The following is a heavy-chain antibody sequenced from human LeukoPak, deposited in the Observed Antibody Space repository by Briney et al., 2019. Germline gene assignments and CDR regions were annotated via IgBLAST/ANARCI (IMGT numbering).Heavy chain of an antibody. CDR3: AKSRDGYNYIDY. Sequence: GGSLRLSCAASGFTFNSYDMHWGRQATGQGLEWVSAIGIAGDTYYADSVKGRFIISRESAKNSLYLQMNSLRAGDTAVYYCAKSRDGYNYIDYWGQGTLVTVSS. CDR1: GFTFNSYD. CDR2: IGIAGDT. J-gene: IGHJ4*02. D-gene: IGHD5-24*01. V-gene: IGHV3-13*01.